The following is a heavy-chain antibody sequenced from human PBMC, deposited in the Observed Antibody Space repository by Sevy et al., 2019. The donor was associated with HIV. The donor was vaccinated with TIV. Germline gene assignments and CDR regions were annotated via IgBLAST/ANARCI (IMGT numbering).Heavy chain of an antibody. CDR1: GFTFSSYS. D-gene: IGHD4-17*01. CDR3: ARSTTATTKPYFFDY. V-gene: IGHV3-7*03. CDR2: INQDGSEK. J-gene: IGHJ4*02. Sequence: GGSLRLSCVASGFTFSSYSMSWVRQAPGKGLEWVANINQDGSEKYYVESVKGRSTISRDNAKNTMYLQMNSLRAEDKAVYYCARSTTATTKPYFFDYWGQGTLVTVSS.